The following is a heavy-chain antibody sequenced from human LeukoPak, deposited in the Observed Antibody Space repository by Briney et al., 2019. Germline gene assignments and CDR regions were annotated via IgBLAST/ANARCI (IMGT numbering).Heavy chain of an antibody. D-gene: IGHD2-2*01. Sequence: SETLSLTCTVSGGSISSGGYYWSWIRQHPGKGLEWIGYIYYSGSTYYNPSLKSRVTISVDTSKNQFSLKLSSVTAADTAVYYCARGVRYQLPYYYYYVDVWGKGTTVTVSS. CDR1: GGSISSGGYY. CDR2: IYYSGST. V-gene: IGHV4-31*03. CDR3: ARGVRYQLPYYYYYVDV. J-gene: IGHJ6*03.